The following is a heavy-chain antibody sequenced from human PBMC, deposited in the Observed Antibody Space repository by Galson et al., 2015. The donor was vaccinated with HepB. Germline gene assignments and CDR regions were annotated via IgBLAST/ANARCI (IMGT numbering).Heavy chain of an antibody. J-gene: IGHJ4*02. Sequence: SLRLSCAASGFTFSSYAMHWVRQAPGKGLEWVAVISYDGSNKYYADSVKGRFTISRDNSKNTLYLRMNSLRAEDTAVYYCARDPVLRFLEWLFDYWGQGTLVTVSS. V-gene: IGHV3-30-3*01. D-gene: IGHD3-3*01. CDR2: ISYDGSNK. CDR3: ARDPVLRFLEWLFDY. CDR1: GFTFSSYA.